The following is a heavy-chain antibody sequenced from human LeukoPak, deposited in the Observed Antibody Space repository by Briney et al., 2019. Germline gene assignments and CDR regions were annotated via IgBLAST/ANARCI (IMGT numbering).Heavy chain of an antibody. CDR1: GGTFSSYA. CDR2: IIPIFGTA. J-gene: IGHJ4*02. CDR3: ARSLWFGELLGPQVNFDY. Sequence: ASVKVSCKASGGTFSSYAISWVRQAPGQGLEWMGGIIPIFGTANYAQRFQGRVTITADESTSTAYMELSSLRSEDTAVYYCARSLWFGELLGPQVNFDYWGQGTLVTVSS. V-gene: IGHV1-69*13. D-gene: IGHD3-10*01.